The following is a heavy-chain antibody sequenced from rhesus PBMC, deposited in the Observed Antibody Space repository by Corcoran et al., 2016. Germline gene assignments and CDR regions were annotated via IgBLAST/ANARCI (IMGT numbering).Heavy chain of an antibody. CDR1: GYSISSGYG. D-gene: IGHD2-39*02. Sequence: QVQLQESGPGLVKPSETLSLTCFVSGYSISSGYGWSWIRQSPGKGLEWIGYTGGNTGTSSSNPALRSRITISQDTSQNQCSLTMTSMTAADTAVYYCARVGRDCSGGVCHLEFFEFWGQGALVTVSS. CDR2: TGGNTGTS. J-gene: IGHJ1*01. V-gene: IGHV4-127*01. CDR3: ARVGRDCSGGVCHLEFFEF.